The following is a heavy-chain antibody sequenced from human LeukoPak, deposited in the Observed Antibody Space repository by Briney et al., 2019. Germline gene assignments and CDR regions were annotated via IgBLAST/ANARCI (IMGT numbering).Heavy chain of an antibody. CDR1: GGSFSGYY. D-gene: IGHD3-10*01. J-gene: IGHJ4*02. V-gene: IGHV4-34*01. Sequence: PSETLSLTCAVYGGSFSGYYWSWIRQPPGKGLEWIGEMNHSGSTYYNPSLKSRVTMSVDTSKNQFSLKLSSVTAADTAVYYCARARRFRGVDYWGQGTLVTVSS. CDR2: MNHSGST. CDR3: ARARRFRGVDY.